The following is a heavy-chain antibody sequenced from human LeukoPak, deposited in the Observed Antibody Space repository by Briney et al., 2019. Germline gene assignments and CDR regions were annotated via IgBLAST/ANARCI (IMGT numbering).Heavy chain of an antibody. CDR1: GFTVSSNY. CDR3: ARHLTPGYNWFDP. CDR2: IYSGGDT. J-gene: IGHJ5*02. D-gene: IGHD4-23*01. Sequence: AGGSLRLSCVASGFTVSSNYMSWFRQPPGKGPQWFSVIYSGGDTYYANSVKGRFTISRHNSKNTLYLQMNNLRAEDTAVYYCARHLTPGYNWFDPWGQGTLVTVSS. V-gene: IGHV3-53*04.